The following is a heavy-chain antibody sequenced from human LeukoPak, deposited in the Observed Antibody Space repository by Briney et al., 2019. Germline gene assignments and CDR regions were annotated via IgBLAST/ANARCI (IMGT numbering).Heavy chain of an antibody. CDR1: GFTFTSYS. CDR3: ARESGRWSHFDY. CDR2: ISSSSSYI. D-gene: IGHD4-23*01. V-gene: IGHV3-21*04. Sequence: GGSLRLSCAASGFTFTSYSMSWVRQAPGKGLEWVSSISSSSSYIYYADSVKGRFTISRDISKNTLYLQMSSLRAEDTAVYYCARESGRWSHFDYWGQGTLVTVSS. J-gene: IGHJ4*02.